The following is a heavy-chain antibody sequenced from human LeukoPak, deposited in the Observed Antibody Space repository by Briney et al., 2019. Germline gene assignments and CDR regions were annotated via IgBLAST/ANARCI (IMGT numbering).Heavy chain of an antibody. CDR2: IHTSGST. D-gene: IGHD6-19*01. CDR1: GGSISNYQ. Sequence: SETLSLTCTVSGGSISNYQWTWIRQPAGKGLEWIGQIHTSGSTNYNPPLKSPVTKSIDTAENQVSLTMRSVTAADTAVYYCARRDYSTGRSFDKWGQGTLGTVSS. CDR3: ARRDYSTGRSFDK. J-gene: IGHJ4*02. V-gene: IGHV4-4*07.